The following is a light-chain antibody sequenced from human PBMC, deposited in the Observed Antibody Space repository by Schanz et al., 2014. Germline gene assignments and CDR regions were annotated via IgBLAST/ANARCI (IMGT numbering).Light chain of an antibody. V-gene: IGLV2-8*01. CDR1: SSDVGGYNF. CDR3: CSYAGSNNLV. Sequence: QSALTQPASVSGSPGQSITISCTGTSSDVGGYNFVSWYQQHPGKAPKLMIYEVSNRPSGVPDRFSGSKSGNTASLTISGLQADNEAEYYCCSYAGSNNLVFGGGTKLTVL. CDR2: EVS. J-gene: IGLJ2*01.